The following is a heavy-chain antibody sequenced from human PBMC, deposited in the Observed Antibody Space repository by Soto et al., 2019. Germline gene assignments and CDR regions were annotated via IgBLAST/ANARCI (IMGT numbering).Heavy chain of an antibody. CDR3: ARENNVLPGGYFDY. Sequence: SETLSLTCTVSGGSISGYYWSWIRQPPGKGLEWIGYMYNTGSTVYNPSFKSRVTISVDRSKNQFSLKLSSVTAADTAVYYCARENNVLPGGYFDYWGQGTLVTVSS. V-gene: IGHV4-59*12. CDR1: GGSISGYY. CDR2: MYNTGST. D-gene: IGHD3-10*01. J-gene: IGHJ4*02.